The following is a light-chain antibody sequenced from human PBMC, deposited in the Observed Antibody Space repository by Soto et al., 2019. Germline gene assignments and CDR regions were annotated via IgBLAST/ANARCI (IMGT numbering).Light chain of an antibody. J-gene: IGKJ2*01. CDR3: QQSYSTPYT. CDR1: QSISNY. V-gene: IGKV1-39*01. CDR2: AAS. Sequence: IQMTQSPSSLSASVGDRVTITCRASQSISNYLNWYQQKPGKAPKLLIYAASSLQSGDPSRFSGSGSGTDFTLTISSLQPEDFATYYCQQSYSTPYTFGQGTKLEIK.